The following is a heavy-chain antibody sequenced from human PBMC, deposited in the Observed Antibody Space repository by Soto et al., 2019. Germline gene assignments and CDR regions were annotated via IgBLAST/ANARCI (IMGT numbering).Heavy chain of an antibody. CDR3: ARSYDILTGYHSSSGYYMAV. J-gene: IGHJ6*03. CDR1: SGSISSSNW. CDR2: IYHSGST. D-gene: IGHD3-9*01. V-gene: IGHV4-4*02. Sequence: SETLSLTCAVSSGSISSSNWWSWVRQPPGKGLEWIGEIYHSGSTNYNPSLKSRVTISVDRSKNQFSLKLSSVTAADTAVYYCARSYDILTGYHSSSGYYMAVWGKGTTVTVSS.